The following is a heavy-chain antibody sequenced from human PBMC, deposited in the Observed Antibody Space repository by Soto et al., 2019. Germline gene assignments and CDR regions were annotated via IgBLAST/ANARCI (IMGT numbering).Heavy chain of an antibody. V-gene: IGHV3-74*01. D-gene: IGHD6-19*01. Sequence: PGGSLRLSCAASGFTFSYYWMHWVRQAPGQGLLWVSRIHSDGSSTTYADSVKGRFTISRDNAKNTVYLQMNSLRAEDTALYYCAKDPRIGIAVAGVFDYWGQGTLVTVSS. CDR2: IHSDGSST. CDR3: AKDPRIGIAVAGVFDY. J-gene: IGHJ4*02. CDR1: GFTFSYYW.